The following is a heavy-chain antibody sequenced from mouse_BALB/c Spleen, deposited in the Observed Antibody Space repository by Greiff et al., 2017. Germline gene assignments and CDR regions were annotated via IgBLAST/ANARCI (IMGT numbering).Heavy chain of an antibody. CDR2: ISSGGGST. Sequence: EVQRVESGGGLVKPGGSLKLSCAASGFAFSSYDMSWVRQTPEKRLEWVAYISSGGGSTYYPDTVKGRFTISRDNAKNTLYLQMSSLKSEDTAMYYCARDYYGSSLYAMDYWGQGTSVTVSS. CDR3: ARDYYGSSLYAMDY. CDR1: GFAFSSYD. V-gene: IGHV5-12-1*01. D-gene: IGHD1-1*01. J-gene: IGHJ4*01.